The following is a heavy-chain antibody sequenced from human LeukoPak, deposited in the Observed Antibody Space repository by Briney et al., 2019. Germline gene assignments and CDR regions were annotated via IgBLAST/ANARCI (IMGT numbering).Heavy chain of an antibody. D-gene: IGHD1-1*01. J-gene: IGHJ4*02. CDR1: GFTVSSTY. CDR3: ARLPTGDY. Sequence: PGGSLRLSXAAAGFTVSSTYMSWVRQATGKGVEWVSDIYSGGSSYDADSVKGRFTISRDNSKNTLYLQMNSLRVEDTAVYYCARLPTGDYWGQGTLVTVSS. V-gene: IGHV3-53*01. CDR2: IYSGGSS.